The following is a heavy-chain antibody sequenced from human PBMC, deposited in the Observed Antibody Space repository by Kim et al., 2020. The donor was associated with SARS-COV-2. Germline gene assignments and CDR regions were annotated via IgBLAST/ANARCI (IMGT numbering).Heavy chain of an antibody. V-gene: IGHV1-69*04. D-gene: IGHD6-13*01. Sequence: SVKVSCKASGGTFSSYAISWVRQAPGQGLEWMGRIIPILGIANYAQKFQGRVTITADKSTSTAYMELSSLRSEDTAVYYCARVEMGSSFRQQEGRDFGWFDPWGQGTLVTVSS. CDR3: ARVEMGSSFRQQEGRDFGWFDP. CDR1: GGTFSSYA. J-gene: IGHJ5*02. CDR2: IIPILGIA.